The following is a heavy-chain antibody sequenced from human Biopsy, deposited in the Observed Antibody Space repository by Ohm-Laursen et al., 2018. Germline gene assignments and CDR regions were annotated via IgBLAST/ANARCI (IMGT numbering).Heavy chain of an antibody. V-gene: IGHV3-49*03. CDR3: TKWSGGYSYSSP. D-gene: IGHD5-18*01. CDR2: IRSIGSGGTT. CDR1: GFNFGDLG. J-gene: IGHJ4*02. Sequence: SLRLSCAASGFNFGDLGMGWFRQVPGKGLECVSLIRSIGSGGTTEYAESVKGRFTVSRDDSKSLTYLQMSSLKIEDTGIYYCTKWSGGYSYSSPWGRGTLVTVSS.